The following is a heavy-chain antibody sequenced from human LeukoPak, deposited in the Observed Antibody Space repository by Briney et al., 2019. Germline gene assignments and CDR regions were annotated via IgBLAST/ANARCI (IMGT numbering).Heavy chain of an antibody. Sequence: GGSLRLSCEASGFTFSKYYMIWVRQAPGKGLEWVANIKEDGSLEHYMDSVKGRFTISRDNAKNSVFLQMNGLRAEDTAVYYCARDASPNVQEPDVYHDAFDIWGRGTKVTVSS. CDR2: IKEDGSLE. D-gene: IGHD5-24*01. V-gene: IGHV3-7*01. CDR1: GFTFSKYY. CDR3: ARDASPNVQEPDVYHDAFDI. J-gene: IGHJ3*02.